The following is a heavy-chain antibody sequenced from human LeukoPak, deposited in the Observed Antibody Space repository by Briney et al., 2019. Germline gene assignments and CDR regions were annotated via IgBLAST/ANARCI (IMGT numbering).Heavy chain of an antibody. J-gene: IGHJ6*02. CDR2: IIRIFGTA. CDR3: ARDKGYCSSTSCYDAYYGMDV. V-gene: IGHV1-69*13. Sequence: ASVKVSCKASGGTFSSYAISWVRQAPGQGLEWMGGIIRIFGTANYAQKVQGRVTITADESTSTAYMELSSLRSEDTAVYYCARDKGYCSSTSCYDAYYGMDVWGQGTTVTVSS. CDR1: GGTFSSYA. D-gene: IGHD2-2*01.